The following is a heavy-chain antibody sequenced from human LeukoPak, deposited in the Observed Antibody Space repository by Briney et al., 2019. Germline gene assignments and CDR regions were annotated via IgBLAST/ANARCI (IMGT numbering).Heavy chain of an antibody. J-gene: IGHJ6*02. Sequence: PGGSLRLSCAASGFTVSSNYMSRVRQAPGKGLEWVSVIYSGGSTYYADSVKGRFTISRDNSKNTLYLQMNSLRAEDTAVYYCARDQEYSYGYLYGMDVWGQGTTVTVSS. V-gene: IGHV3-53*01. CDR1: GFTVSSNY. CDR2: IYSGGST. D-gene: IGHD5-18*01. CDR3: ARDQEYSYGYLYGMDV.